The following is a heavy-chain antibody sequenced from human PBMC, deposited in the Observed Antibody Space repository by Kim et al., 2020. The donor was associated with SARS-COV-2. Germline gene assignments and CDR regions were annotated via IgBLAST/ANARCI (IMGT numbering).Heavy chain of an antibody. CDR2: IYYSGST. Sequence: SETLSLTCTVSGGSISSSSYYWGWIRQPPGKGLEWIGSIYYSGSTYYNPSLKSRVTISVDTSKNQFSLKLSSVTAADTAVYYCAREDIVVVPAAGWFDPWGQEPWSPSPQ. J-gene: IGHJ5*02. V-gene: IGHV4-39*02. CDR3: AREDIVVVPAAGWFDP. CDR1: GGSISSSSYY. D-gene: IGHD2-2*01.